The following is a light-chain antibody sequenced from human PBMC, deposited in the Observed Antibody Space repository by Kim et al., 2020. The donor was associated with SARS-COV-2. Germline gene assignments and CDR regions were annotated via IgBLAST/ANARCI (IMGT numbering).Light chain of an antibody. CDR2: GAS. CDR1: QSVSSSY. Sequence: TLSLSPGERATLSCRASQSVSSSYLAWYQQKPGQAPRLLIYGASSRATGIPDRFSGSGSGTDFTLTISRLEPEDFAVYYCQQSITFGPGTKVDIK. J-gene: IGKJ3*01. V-gene: IGKV3-20*01. CDR3: QQSIT.